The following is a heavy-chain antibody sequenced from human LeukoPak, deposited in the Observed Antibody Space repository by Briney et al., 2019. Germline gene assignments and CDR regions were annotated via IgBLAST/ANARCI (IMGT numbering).Heavy chain of an antibody. CDR3: ARGRVGGLPGDR. CDR1: GFPFSSYW. CDR2: SNTDGSGT. Sequence: TGGSLRLSCEASGFPFSSYWVHWVRQAPGKGLAWVSRSNTDGSGTIYADSVKGRFTISRDNANNFLYLQMTSLRAEDTAVYYCARGRVGGLPGDRWGQGTLVTVSS. V-gene: IGHV3-74*01. J-gene: IGHJ1*01. D-gene: IGHD3-16*01.